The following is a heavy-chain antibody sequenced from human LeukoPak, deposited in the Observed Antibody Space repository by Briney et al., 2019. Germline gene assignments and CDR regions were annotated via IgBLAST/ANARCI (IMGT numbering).Heavy chain of an antibody. D-gene: IGHD5-24*01. CDR1: GFTFSSYW. V-gene: IGHV3-74*01. CDR3: TRQMPAIRYFDF. CDR2: INTDGSSA. Sequence: GGTLRLSCAASGFTFSSYWMHCVRQAPGQGLVWVSLINTDGSSATYADSVKGRFTISRDNARNTLYLQMNSLRAEDTAVYYCTRQMPAIRYFDFWGQGTLVTVSS. J-gene: IGHJ4*02.